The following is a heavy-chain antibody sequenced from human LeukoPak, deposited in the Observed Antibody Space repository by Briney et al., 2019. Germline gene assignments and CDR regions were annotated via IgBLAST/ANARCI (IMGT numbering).Heavy chain of an antibody. J-gene: IGHJ4*02. CDR2: INHSGST. Sequence: SETLSLTCAVYGGPFSGYYWSWIRQPPGKGLEWIGEINHSGSTNYHPSLKRPVTISVDTSKNQFSLKLSSVTVPATPVYYCARGSGYSSLYYFDYWGQGTLVTVSS. CDR1: GGPFSGYY. D-gene: IGHD6-13*01. CDR3: ARGSGYSSLYYFDY. V-gene: IGHV4-34*01.